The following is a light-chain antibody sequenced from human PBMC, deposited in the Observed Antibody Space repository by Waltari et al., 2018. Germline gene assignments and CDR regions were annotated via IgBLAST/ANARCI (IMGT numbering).Light chain of an antibody. Sequence: DIQLTPSPSTLPASVGDSVTITCRASQSVSNWLAWYQQKPGKAPKLLIYRASILESGVPSRFSGSGSGTEFTLTISSLQPEDFATYFCQHYNSYPLTFGGGTKV. CDR1: QSVSNW. V-gene: IGKV1-5*03. CDR3: QHYNSYPLT. J-gene: IGKJ4*01. CDR2: RAS.